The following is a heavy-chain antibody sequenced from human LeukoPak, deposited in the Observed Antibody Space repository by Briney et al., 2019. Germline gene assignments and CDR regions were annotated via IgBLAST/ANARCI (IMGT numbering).Heavy chain of an antibody. J-gene: IGHJ4*02. D-gene: IGHD4-11*01. CDR2: ISYSGYT. CDR1: GGSISSYY. CDR3: ARHDYSNPRLDY. V-gene: IGHV4-59*08. Sequence: PSETLSLTCTVSGGSISSYYWSWIRQPPGKGLEWIGYISYSGYTNYNPSLKSRVTISVDTSKNKFSLRLSSVTAADTAVYYCARHDYSNPRLDYWGQGTLVTVS.